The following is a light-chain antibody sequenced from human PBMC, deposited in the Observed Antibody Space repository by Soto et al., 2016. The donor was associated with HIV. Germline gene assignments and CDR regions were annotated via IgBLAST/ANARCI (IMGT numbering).Light chain of an antibody. Sequence: DIQMTQSPSTLSASVGDRVTITCRASQSISTWLAWYQQKPDKPPKLLIYKASTLEMGSPSRFSGSGSGTEFTLTISSLQPDDFATYYCQQFGNSPYTFGQGTKLEIK. CDR2: KAS. J-gene: IGKJ2*01. CDR3: QQFGNSPYT. V-gene: IGKV1-5*03. CDR1: QSISTW.